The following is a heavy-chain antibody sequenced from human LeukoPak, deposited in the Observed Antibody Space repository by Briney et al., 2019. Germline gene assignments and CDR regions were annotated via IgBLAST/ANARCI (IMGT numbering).Heavy chain of an antibody. CDR1: GYTFTGYY. CDR2: INPNSGGT. J-gene: IGHJ5*02. V-gene: IGHV1-2*02. CDR3: ARALSRDGIPLLRFLEWSLLNWFDP. D-gene: IGHD3-3*01. Sequence: GASVKVSCKASGYTFTGYYMHWVRQAPGQGLEWMGWINPNSGGTNYAQKFQGRVTMTRDTSISTAYMELSRLRSDDTAVYYCARALSRDGIPLLRFLEWSLLNWFDPWGQGTLVTVSS.